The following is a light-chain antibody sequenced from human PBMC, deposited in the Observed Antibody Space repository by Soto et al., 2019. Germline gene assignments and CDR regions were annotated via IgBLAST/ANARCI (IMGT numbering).Light chain of an antibody. Sequence: DIQMTQSPSTLSASVGDRVTITCRASQSISSWLAWYQQKPGKAPKLLIYDASSLESGVPSRFSGSGSGTDFTLTISRLQPEDFATYHCQQSYSTPWTCGQGTKVEVK. J-gene: IGKJ1*01. V-gene: IGKV1-5*01. CDR1: QSISSW. CDR3: QQSYSTPWT. CDR2: DAS.